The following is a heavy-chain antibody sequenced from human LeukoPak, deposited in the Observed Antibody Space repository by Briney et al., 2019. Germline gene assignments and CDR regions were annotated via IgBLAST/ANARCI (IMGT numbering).Heavy chain of an antibody. CDR3: ARGLPMTTVTTNWFDP. V-gene: IGHV4-59*12. Sequence: SETLSLTCTVSGGSISSYYWSWIRQPPGKGLEWIGYIYYSGSTNYKPSLKSRVTMSVDTSKNQFSLKLSSVTAADTAVYYCARGLPMTTVTTNWFDPWGQGTLVTVSS. J-gene: IGHJ5*02. CDR2: IYYSGST. CDR1: GGSISSYY. D-gene: IGHD4-17*01.